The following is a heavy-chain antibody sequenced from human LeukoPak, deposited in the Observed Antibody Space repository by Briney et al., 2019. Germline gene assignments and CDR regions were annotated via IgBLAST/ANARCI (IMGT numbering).Heavy chain of an antibody. CDR2: IDSGGSGI. CDR1: GFTFTSYW. CDR3: ARGPAGNSYGSL. V-gene: IGHV3-74*01. Sequence: RPGGSLRLSRAASGFTFTSYWMHWVRQAPGKGLVWVSRIDSGGSGISYADSVKGRFTISRDNAKNTLYLQMDSLRVEDTAVYYCARGPAGNSYGSLWGQGTLVTVSS. J-gene: IGHJ4*02. D-gene: IGHD5-18*01.